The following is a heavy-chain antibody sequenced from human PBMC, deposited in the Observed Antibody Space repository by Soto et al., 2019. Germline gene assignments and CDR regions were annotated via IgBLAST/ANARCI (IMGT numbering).Heavy chain of an antibody. J-gene: IGHJ6*02. V-gene: IGHV3-74*01. CDR1: GFTFSTYW. Sequence: HPGGSLRLSCAGSGFTFSTYWMHWVRQAPGTGLEWVSRIKGDGSSTSYADSAKGRFTISRDNAKNTVYLQMNSLGAEDTAVYWCARGIRNYYGVDVWGQGTTVTVSS. CDR2: IKGDGSST. CDR3: ARGIRNYYGVDV.